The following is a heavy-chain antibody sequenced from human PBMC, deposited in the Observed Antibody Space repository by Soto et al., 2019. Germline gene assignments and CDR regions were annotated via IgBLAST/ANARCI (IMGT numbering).Heavy chain of an antibody. V-gene: IGHV2-5*02. D-gene: IGHD6-13*01. J-gene: IGHJ4*02. CDR3: AHSPSSWYPYYFDS. Sequence: QITLKESGPTLMKPTQTLTLTGTFSGFSLSSSGVGVGWTRQPPGKALEWLALIYWDDGKRYSPSLKSRLTITKDTSKNDVVLTMTNMDPVDTATYYCAHSPSSWYPYYFDSWGQGTLVTVSS. CDR2: IYWDDGK. CDR1: GFSLSSSGVG.